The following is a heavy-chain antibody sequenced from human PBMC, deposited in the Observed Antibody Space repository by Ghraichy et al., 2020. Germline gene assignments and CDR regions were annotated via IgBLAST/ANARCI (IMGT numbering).Heavy chain of an antibody. D-gene: IGHD3-3*01. CDR3: ARAGDYDFWSGSGYYYYYMDV. V-gene: IGHV1-69*01. Sequence: SVKVSCKASGGTFSSYAISWVRQAPGQGLEWMGGIIPIFGTANYAQKFQGRVTITADESTSTAYMELSSLRSEDTAVYYCARAGDYDFWSGSGYYYYYMDVWGKGTTVTVSS. CDR1: GGTFSSYA. J-gene: IGHJ6*03. CDR2: IIPIFGTA.